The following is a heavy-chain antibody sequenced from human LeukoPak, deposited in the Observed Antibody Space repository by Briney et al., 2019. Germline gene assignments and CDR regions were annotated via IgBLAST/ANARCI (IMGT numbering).Heavy chain of an antibody. D-gene: IGHD2-2*02. J-gene: IGHJ3*02. CDR2: INPNSGGT. Sequence: GASVKVSCKASGYTFTGYYMHWVRQAPGQGLEWMGWINPNSGGTNNAQKFQGRVTMTRDTSISTAYMELSRLRSDDTAVYYCARLYDPNRFIPGDALDIWGQGTMVTVSS. CDR3: ARLYDPNRFIPGDALDI. CDR1: GYTFTGYY. V-gene: IGHV1-2*02.